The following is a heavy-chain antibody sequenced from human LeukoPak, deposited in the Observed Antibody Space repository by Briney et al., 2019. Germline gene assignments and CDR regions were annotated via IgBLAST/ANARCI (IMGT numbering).Heavy chain of an antibody. Sequence: PGGSLSLSCAASGFTFSSYARTWVRQPPGKGLEWVWAITGSGGNTYYADSVKGRFTISRDNSKNTLYLQMNSLRAEDTAVYYCAKDRVYYDSSGYYYGAFDIWGQGTMVTVSS. D-gene: IGHD3-22*01. J-gene: IGHJ3*02. CDR1: GFTFSSYA. CDR3: AKDRVYYDSSGYYYGAFDI. CDR2: ITGSGGNT. V-gene: IGHV3-23*01.